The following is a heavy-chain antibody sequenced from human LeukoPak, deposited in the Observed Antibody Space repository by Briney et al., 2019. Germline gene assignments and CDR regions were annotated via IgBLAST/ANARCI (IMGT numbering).Heavy chain of an antibody. CDR3: AKDRAYYYDSSGYYHFDS. CDR2: ISGGGGST. CDR1: GFTFSNCA. V-gene: IGHV3-23*01. D-gene: IGHD3-22*01. Sequence: GGSLRLSCAASGFTFSNCAMSWVRQAPGKGLVWVSGISGGGGSTYYADSVKGRFTISRDNSKNTLYVQLNSLRADDTAVYYCAKDRAYYYDSSGYYHFDSWGQGTLVTVSS. J-gene: IGHJ4*02.